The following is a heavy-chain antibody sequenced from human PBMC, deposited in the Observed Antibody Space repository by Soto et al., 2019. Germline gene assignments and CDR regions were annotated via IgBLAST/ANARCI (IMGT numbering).Heavy chain of an antibody. V-gene: IGHV3-30*18. J-gene: IGHJ6*02. D-gene: IGHD3-10*01. CDR2: ISYYGSNK. CDR1: GFTFSSYG. CDR3: AKMQVWFGELFSSYGMDV. Sequence: QVQLVESGGGVVQPGRSLRLSCAASGFTFSSYGMHWVRQAPGKGLEWVAVISYYGSNKYYADSVKGRFTISRDNSKNTLYLQMNSLRAEDTAVYYCAKMQVWFGELFSSYGMDVWGQGTTVTVSS.